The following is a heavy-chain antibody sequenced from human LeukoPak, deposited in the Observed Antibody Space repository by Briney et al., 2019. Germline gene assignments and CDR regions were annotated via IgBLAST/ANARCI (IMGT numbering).Heavy chain of an antibody. V-gene: IGHV4-59*08. Sequence: SETLSLTCTVSGGSISSYYWSWIRQPPGKGLEWIGYIYYSGSTNHNPSLKSRVTISVDTSKNQFSLKLSSVTAADTAVYYCARLHGDYEYHVDCWGQGTLVTVSS. CDR1: GGSISSYY. CDR2: IYYSGST. D-gene: IGHD4-17*01. CDR3: ARLHGDYEYHVDC. J-gene: IGHJ4*02.